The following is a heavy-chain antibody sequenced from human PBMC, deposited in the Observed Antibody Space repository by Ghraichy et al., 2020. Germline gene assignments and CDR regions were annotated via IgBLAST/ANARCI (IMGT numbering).Heavy chain of an antibody. J-gene: IGHJ6*02. V-gene: IGHV3-43*02. D-gene: IGHD4-17*01. Sequence: GGSLRLSCAPSGFTFDDYAIHWVRQAPGKGLEWVSLISGDGGTTYYADSVKGRFTISRDNSKNSLYLQMNSLRIEDSALYYCAKVYGDYLDSYYYGMDVWGQGTTVTVSS. CDR1: GFTFDDYA. CDR2: ISGDGGTT. CDR3: AKVYGDYLDSYYYGMDV.